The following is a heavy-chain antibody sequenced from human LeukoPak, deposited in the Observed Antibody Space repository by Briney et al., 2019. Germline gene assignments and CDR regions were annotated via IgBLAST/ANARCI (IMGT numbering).Heavy chain of an antibody. V-gene: IGHV4-59*01. D-gene: IGHD6-19*01. J-gene: IGHJ2*01. CDR1: GGSISSYY. Sequence: SGTLSLTCTVSGGSISSYYWSWIRQPPGKGLEWIGYIYYSGSTNYNPSLKSRVTISVDTSKNQFSLKLCSVTAADTAVYYCARDTGYSSGWADWYFDLWGRGTLVTVSS. CDR3: ARDTGYSSGWADWYFDL. CDR2: IYYSGST.